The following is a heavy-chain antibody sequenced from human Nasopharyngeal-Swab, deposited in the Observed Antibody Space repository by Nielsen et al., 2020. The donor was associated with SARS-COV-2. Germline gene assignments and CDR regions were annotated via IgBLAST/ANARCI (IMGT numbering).Heavy chain of an antibody. D-gene: IGHD2-2*01. J-gene: IGHJ4*02. V-gene: IGHV3-21*01. CDR2: ISSSSSYI. CDR3: ARGASHRRKSTSYYFDY. Sequence: GGSLRLSCAASGFTFSSYSMNWVRQPPGKGLEWVSSISSSSSYIYYANSVKGRFTISRDKAKNSLYLQMKSLSAEDTAVYYCARGASHRRKSTSYYFDYWGQGTLVTVSS. CDR1: GFTFSSYS.